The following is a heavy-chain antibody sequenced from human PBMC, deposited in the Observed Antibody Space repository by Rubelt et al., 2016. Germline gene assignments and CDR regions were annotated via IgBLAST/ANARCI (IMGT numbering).Heavy chain of an antibody. CDR2: IYYSGST. D-gene: IGHD3-22*01. Sequence: QLQLQESGPGLVKPSETLSLTCTVSGGSISSSSYYWGWIRQPPGKGLEWIGYIYYSGSTNYNPALKSRVTISVDTSKNQCSLKLSSVTAADTAVYYCARAYYDSRIEYFQHWGQGTLVTVSS. CDR1: GGSISSSSYY. CDR3: ARAYYDSRIEYFQH. J-gene: IGHJ1*01. V-gene: IGHV4-61*05.